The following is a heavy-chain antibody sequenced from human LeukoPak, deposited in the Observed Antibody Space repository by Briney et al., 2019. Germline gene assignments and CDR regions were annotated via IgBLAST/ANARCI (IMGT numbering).Heavy chain of an antibody. CDR3: ARRRERGAMDAYAF. CDR1: GFTFSSFW. D-gene: IGHD3-16*01. CDR2: IDSDGGST. Sequence: PGGSLGLSCAASGFTFSSFWLYGVRQAPGKGLVWVSRIDSDGGSTTYADSVKGRFTISRDNAKNTVYLQMNSLRAEDTAVYYCARRRERGAMDAYAFWGVRIMVIVSS. J-gene: IGHJ3*01. V-gene: IGHV3-74*01.